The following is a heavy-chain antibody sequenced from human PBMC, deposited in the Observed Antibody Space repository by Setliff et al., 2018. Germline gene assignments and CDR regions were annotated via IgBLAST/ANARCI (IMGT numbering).Heavy chain of an antibody. CDR1: GFTFSTYR. CDR2: IWDDGVKK. V-gene: IGHV3-33*08. CDR3: AGDLGNWFDP. D-gene: IGHD3-16*01. Sequence: GGSLRLSCAASGFTFSTYRMHWVRQAPGKGLEWVAVIWDDGVKKYHADSVKGRFTISRDNSKNTVYLEMNNLRADDTAVYYCAGDLGNWFDPWGQGTLVTVSS. J-gene: IGHJ5*01.